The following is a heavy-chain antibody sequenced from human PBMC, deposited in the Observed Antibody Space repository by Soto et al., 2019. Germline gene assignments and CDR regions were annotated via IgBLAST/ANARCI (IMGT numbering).Heavy chain of an antibody. CDR3: ARGLMITFGGVIVPQNGYDY. CDR1: GGTFSSYA. V-gene: IGHV1-69*12. Sequence: QVQLVQSGAEVKKPGSSVKVSCKASGGTFSSYAISWVRQAPGQGLEWMGGIIPIFGTANYAQKFQGRVTITADESTSTAYMELSSLRSEDTAVYYCARGLMITFGGVIVPQNGYDYWGQGTLVTVSS. CDR2: IIPIFGTA. J-gene: IGHJ4*02. D-gene: IGHD3-16*02.